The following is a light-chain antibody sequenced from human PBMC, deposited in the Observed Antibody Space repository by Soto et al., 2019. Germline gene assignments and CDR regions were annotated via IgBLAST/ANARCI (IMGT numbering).Light chain of an antibody. J-gene: IGKJ4*02. CDR2: DAS. CDR1: QTIRSW. V-gene: IGKV1-5*01. CDR3: QQYNRVPWT. Sequence: QMTQSPSTLSASVGDRVTITCRASQTIRSWLAWYQQRPGQAPKILIYDASTLDIGVPSRFSGSGSGTEFTLTISSLQPDDFATYYCQQYNRVPWTFGGGTKVEIK.